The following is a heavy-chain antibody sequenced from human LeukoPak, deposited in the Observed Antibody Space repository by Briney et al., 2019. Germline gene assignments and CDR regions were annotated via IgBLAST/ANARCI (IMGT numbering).Heavy chain of an antibody. CDR3: AKESQRRSGSYYTYFDY. CDR1: GFTFSSYG. D-gene: IGHD3-10*01. J-gene: IGHJ4*02. Sequence: GRSLRLSCAASGFTFSSYGMHWVRQAPGKGLEWVAVISYDGSNKYYADSVKGRFTISRDNSKNTLYLQINSLRAEDTAVYYCAKESQRRSGSYYTYFDYWGQGTLVTVSS. V-gene: IGHV3-30*18. CDR2: ISYDGSNK.